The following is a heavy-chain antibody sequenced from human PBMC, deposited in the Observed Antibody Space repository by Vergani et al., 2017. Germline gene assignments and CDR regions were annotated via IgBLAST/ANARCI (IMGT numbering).Heavy chain of an antibody. Sequence: QVQLQESGPGLVKPSETLSLTCTVSGGSVSSGSYYWSWIRQPAGKGLEWIGYIYYSGSTHYNPSLKSRVTISVDTSKNQFSLKLSSVTAADTAVYYCARAARDYYYYYYMDVWGKGTTVTVSS. CDR1: GGSVSSGSYY. V-gene: IGHV4-61*10. CDR2: IYYSGST. CDR3: ARAARDYYYYYYMDV. J-gene: IGHJ6*03. D-gene: IGHD6-6*01.